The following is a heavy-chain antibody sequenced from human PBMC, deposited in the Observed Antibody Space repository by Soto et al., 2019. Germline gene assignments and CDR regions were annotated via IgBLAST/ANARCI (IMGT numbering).Heavy chain of an antibody. CDR1: GFTFDDYS. D-gene: IGHD2-21*01. J-gene: IGHJ4*01. Sequence: VQLVEYGGVVVQPGGSLRLSCAASGFTFDDYSMHWVRQAPGKGLEWVSVINWDDSNTYYADSVKGRFAISRDNSNNSLYLQMHSLTAEDTALYYCVKVMARGGNSGPFDFWGHGTLVTVSP. CDR3: VKVMARGGNSGPFDF. CDR2: INWDDSNT. V-gene: IGHV3-43*01.